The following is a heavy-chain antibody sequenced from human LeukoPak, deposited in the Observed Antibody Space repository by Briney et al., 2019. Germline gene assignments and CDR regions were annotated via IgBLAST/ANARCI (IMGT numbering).Heavy chain of an antibody. V-gene: IGHV3-21*01. CDR1: GFTVSSNY. Sequence: GGSLRLSCAASGFTVSSNYMSWVRQAPGEGLEWVSSISGSSTFIYYADSVRGRFTISRDNAKNALYLQMNSLTAEDTALYYCVRGQYSYDSSGYPAYWGQGTLVTVSS. D-gene: IGHD3-22*01. CDR3: VRGQYSYDSSGYPAY. J-gene: IGHJ4*02. CDR2: ISGSSTFI.